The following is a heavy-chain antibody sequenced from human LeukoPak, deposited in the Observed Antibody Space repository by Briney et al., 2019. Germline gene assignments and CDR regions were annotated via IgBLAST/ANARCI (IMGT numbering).Heavy chain of an antibody. J-gene: IGHJ4*02. CDR3: ASSENVDTAMVTFSY. D-gene: IGHD5-18*01. V-gene: IGHV1-18*01. CDR2: ISAYNGNT. CDR1: GYTFTSYG. Sequence: ASVKVFCKASGYTFTSYGISWVRQAPGQGLEWMGWISAYNGNTNYAQKLQGRITMTTDTSTSTAYMELRSLRSDDTAVYYCASSENVDTAMVTFSYWGQGTLVTVSS.